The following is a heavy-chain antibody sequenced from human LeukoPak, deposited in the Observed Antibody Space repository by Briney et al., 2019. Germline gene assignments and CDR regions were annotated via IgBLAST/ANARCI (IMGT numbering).Heavy chain of an antibody. Sequence: SETLSLTCTVSGGPISGYYWNWIRQPPGKGLEWIGSIYYSGRTSFNGSLKTRITMSVDTSKNQFSLKLTSVTTADTAVYFCARDSAGDYWLDPWGQGTPVTVSS. CDR2: IYYSGRT. CDR3: ARDSAGDYWLDP. V-gene: IGHV4-59*01. J-gene: IGHJ5*02. CDR1: GGPISGYY. D-gene: IGHD7-27*01.